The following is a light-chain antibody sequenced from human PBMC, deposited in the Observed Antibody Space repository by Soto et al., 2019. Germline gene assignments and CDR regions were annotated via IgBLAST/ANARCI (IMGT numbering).Light chain of an antibody. CDR3: QQRRNGHPLLT. V-gene: IGKV3-11*01. CDR2: DAS. CDR1: QSVSSH. Sequence: EIVLTQSPASLSLSPGERATLSCRASQSVSSHLAWFQQRPGQAPRLLIYDASNRATGIPARFGGSGSGTNFALTISSLEPEDFAVYDCQQRRNGHPLLTFGGGTKVEIK. J-gene: IGKJ4*01.